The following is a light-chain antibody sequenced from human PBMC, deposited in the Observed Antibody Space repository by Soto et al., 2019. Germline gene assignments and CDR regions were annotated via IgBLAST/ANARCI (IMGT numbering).Light chain of an antibody. CDR3: QSYDSSLSYV. J-gene: IGLJ1*01. Sequence: QSVLTQPASVSGSPGLSITISCTGTSSDVGAYNYVSWYQHHPDKAPKLLIYEVSNRPSGVSNRFSGSKSGNTASLTIAGLLAEDEAEYYCQSYDSSLSYVFGTGTKVTVL. V-gene: IGLV2-14*01. CDR1: SSDVGAYNY. CDR2: EVS.